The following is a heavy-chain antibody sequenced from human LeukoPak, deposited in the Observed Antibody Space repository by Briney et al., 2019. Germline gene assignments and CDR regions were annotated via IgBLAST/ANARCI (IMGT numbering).Heavy chain of an antibody. D-gene: IGHD3-22*01. CDR3: ARELYYYDSSGYSNWFDP. CDR1: GYTFTSYG. Sequence: ASVKVSCKXSGYTFTSYGISWVRQAPGQGLEWMGWISAYNGNTNYAQKLQGRVTMTTDTSTSTAYMELRSLRSDDTAVYYCARELYYYDSSGYSNWFDPWGQGTLVTVSS. CDR2: ISAYNGNT. V-gene: IGHV1-18*01. J-gene: IGHJ5*02.